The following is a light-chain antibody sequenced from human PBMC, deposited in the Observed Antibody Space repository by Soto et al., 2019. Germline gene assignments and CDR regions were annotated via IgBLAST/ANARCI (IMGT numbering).Light chain of an antibody. CDR2: EVS. J-gene: IGLJ1*01. CDR3: SSYAGSNIYV. V-gene: IGLV2-8*01. Sequence: QSALTQPPSASGSPGQSVTISCTGTSSDVGGYNYVSWYQQHPGKAPKLMIYEVSKRPSGVPDRFSGSKSGNTASLTVSGLQAEDEADYYCSSYAGSNIYVFGTATKLTVL. CDR1: SSDVGGYNY.